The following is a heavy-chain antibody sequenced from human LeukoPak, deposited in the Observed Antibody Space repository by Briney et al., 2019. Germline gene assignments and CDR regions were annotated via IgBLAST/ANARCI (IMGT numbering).Heavy chain of an antibody. D-gene: IGHD6-13*01. CDR2: ISYSGTT. Sequence: SETLSLTCTVSGGSISSYYWSWIRQPPGKGQEWIGYISYSGTTNYNPSLKSRVTISVAPSKNQFSLKLRFVTAPDTAVYYCARDRGNYFDYWGQGTLVTVSS. J-gene: IGHJ4*02. CDR1: GGSISSYY. V-gene: IGHV4-59*01. CDR3: ARDRGNYFDY.